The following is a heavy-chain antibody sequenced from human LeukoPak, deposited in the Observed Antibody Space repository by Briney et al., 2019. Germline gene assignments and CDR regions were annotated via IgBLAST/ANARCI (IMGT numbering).Heavy chain of an antibody. D-gene: IGHD3-10*01. Sequence: SQTLSLTCAISGDSVSRNTAAWNWIRQFPSRGLEWLGRTYYRSKWYTDYAESVKSRITINSDTSKNQFSLHLNSVTPEDTAVYYCARVLWFGQLETFDYWGQGTLVTVSS. CDR1: GDSVSRNTAA. CDR2: TYYRSKWYT. V-gene: IGHV6-1*01. J-gene: IGHJ4*02. CDR3: ARVLWFGQLETFDY.